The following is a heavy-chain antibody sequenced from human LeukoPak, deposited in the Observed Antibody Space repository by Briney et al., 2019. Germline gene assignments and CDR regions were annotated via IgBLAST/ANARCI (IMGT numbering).Heavy chain of an antibody. CDR2: IRAGGGDT. Sequence: GGSLRLSCTASGFNFSSYAMTWVRQAPGKGLDWVSTIRAGGGDTFYSDSVKGRFSISRDNSKNTLILQMDSLRADDTAIYYCAKMLASGSGSYWGRGTLVLVSS. CDR3: AKMLASGSGSY. D-gene: IGHD3-10*01. V-gene: IGHV3-23*01. J-gene: IGHJ4*02. CDR1: GFNFSSYA.